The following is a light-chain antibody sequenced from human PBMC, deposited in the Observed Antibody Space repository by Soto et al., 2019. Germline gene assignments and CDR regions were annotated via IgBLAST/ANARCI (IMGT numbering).Light chain of an antibody. CDR3: QQYGSSPFT. CDR1: QSVSSSY. V-gene: IGKV3-20*01. Sequence: EIVLTQSPGTLSLSPGERATRSCRASQSVSSSYLAWYQQKPGQAPRLLIYGASSRATGIPDRFSGSGSGTDFTLTISRLEPEDFAVDYCQQYGSSPFTFGPGTKVD. CDR2: GAS. J-gene: IGKJ3*01.